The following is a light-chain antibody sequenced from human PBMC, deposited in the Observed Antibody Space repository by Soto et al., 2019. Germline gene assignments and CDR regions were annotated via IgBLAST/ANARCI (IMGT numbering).Light chain of an antibody. Sequence: QSVLTQPPSASGTPGQRFTISCSGSSANIGSNTVNWYQQLTGTAPKLLIYSNNQRPSGVPDRFSGSKSGTSASLAISGLQSEDEADYYCAAWDDSLNGYVFGTGTKLTVL. CDR2: SNN. CDR3: AAWDDSLNGYV. J-gene: IGLJ1*01. CDR1: SANIGSNT. V-gene: IGLV1-44*01.